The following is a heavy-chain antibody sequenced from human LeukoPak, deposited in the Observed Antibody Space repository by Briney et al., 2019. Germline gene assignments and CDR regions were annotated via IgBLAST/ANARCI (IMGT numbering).Heavy chain of an antibody. V-gene: IGHV3-23*01. CDR2: ISTSGST. CDR3: AKDHDSTGLYQDRDY. J-gene: IGHJ4*02. CDR1: GXTFSRYG. D-gene: IGHD6-19*01. Sequence: PGGSLRLSCSASGXTFSRYGMHWVRQAPGKGLEWVSTISTSGSTHYADSVKGRFTISRDNSKNTLYLQMNSLRAEDAAIYYCAKDHDSTGLYQDRDYWGQGTLVTISS.